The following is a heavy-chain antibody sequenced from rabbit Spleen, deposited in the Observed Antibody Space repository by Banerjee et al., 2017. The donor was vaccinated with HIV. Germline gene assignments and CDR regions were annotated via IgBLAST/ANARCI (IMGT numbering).Heavy chain of an antibody. D-gene: IGHD8-1*01. J-gene: IGHJ6*01. V-gene: IGHV1S45*01. CDR3: ARDSGSSFSSYGMDL. CDR2: IEAGSSAFT. CDR1: GVSFSGSSY. Sequence: QEQLVESGGGLVQPGASLTLTCIASGVSFSGSSYMCWVRQAPGKGLRWIACIEAGSSAFTYFATWAKGRFTISKTSSTTVTLQMTSLTAADTATYFCARDSGSSFSSYGMDLWGQGTLVTVS.